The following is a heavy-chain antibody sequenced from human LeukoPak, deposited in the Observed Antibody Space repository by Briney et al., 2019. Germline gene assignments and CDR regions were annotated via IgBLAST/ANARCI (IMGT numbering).Heavy chain of an antibody. Sequence: GGSLRLSCAVSGFSVTNYYMSWVRQAPGKGLEWVSVFYVGGATYYADSAKGRFTISRDNSENTLYLQMKSLRAEDTAVYYCARGDGYNFFDYWGQGTLVTVSS. V-gene: IGHV3-53*01. D-gene: IGHD5-24*01. CDR3: ARGDGYNFFDY. CDR1: GFSVTNYY. J-gene: IGHJ4*02. CDR2: FYVGGAT.